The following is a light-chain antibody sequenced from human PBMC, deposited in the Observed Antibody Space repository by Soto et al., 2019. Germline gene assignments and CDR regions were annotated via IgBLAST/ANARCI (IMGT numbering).Light chain of an antibody. CDR2: RNN. CDR1: SSNIGSRY. V-gene: IGLV1-47*01. CDR3: ATWDDSLKV. Sequence: QSVLTQPPSASGTPGQGVTISCSRSSSNIGSRYVYWYQQLPGTAPKLLIYRNNQRPSGVPDRFSGSKSGTSASLAISGLRSEDEADYYCATWDDSLKVFGTGTKVTVL. J-gene: IGLJ1*01.